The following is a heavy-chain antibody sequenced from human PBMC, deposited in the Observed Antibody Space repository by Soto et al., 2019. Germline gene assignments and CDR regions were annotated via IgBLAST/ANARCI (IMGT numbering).Heavy chain of an antibody. CDR2: IYWDDDK. D-gene: IGHD3-22*01. J-gene: IGHJ3*02. V-gene: IGHV2-5*02. CDR3: AHSFSYDSSGYYYGIAFDI. CDR1: GFSLSTSGVG. Sequence: PTLVNPTQTLTLTCTFSGFSLSTSGVGVGWIRQPPGKALEWLALIYWDDDKRYSPSLKSRLTITKDTSKNQVVLTMTNMDPVDTATYYCAHSFSYDSSGYYYGIAFDIWGQGTMVTVSS.